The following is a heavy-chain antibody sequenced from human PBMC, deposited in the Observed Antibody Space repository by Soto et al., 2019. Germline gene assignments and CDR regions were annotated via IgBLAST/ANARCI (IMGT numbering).Heavy chain of an antibody. Sequence: ASVEVSCKASGYTFTGYYMHWVRQAPGQGLEWMGWINPNSGGTNYAQEFQGRVTMTRDTSISTAYMELGRLRSEDTAVDYCSREVVVVAPTFRRTQRGMYVWLQGTTVTSP. J-gene: IGHJ6*02. CDR2: INPNSGGT. CDR1: GYTFTGYY. V-gene: IGHV1-2*02. CDR3: SREVVVVAPTFRRTQRGMYV. D-gene: IGHD2-15*01.